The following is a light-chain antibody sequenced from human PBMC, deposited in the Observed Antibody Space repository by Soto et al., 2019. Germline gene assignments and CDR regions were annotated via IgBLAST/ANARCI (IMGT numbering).Light chain of an antibody. CDR1: QSFRGL. Sequence: EVVLTQSPVTLSLSPGERATLSCRASQSFRGLLAWYQQKPGQAPRLLIYDAYNRATGIPPRFSCSGSGTDFTLTISSLEPEDSAVYYCQQRHMWPITCGQGTRLEIK. CDR3: QQRHMWPIT. CDR2: DAY. V-gene: IGKV3-11*01. J-gene: IGKJ5*01.